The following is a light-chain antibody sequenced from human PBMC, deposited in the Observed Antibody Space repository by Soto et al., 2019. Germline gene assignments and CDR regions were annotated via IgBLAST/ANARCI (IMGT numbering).Light chain of an antibody. CDR2: GAS. Sequence: EIVLTQSPGTLSLSPGERATLSCRASQSVSLNYLAWYQQKPGQTPRLLMYGASSRATGIPDRFSAGGSGTDFTLTITRLEPEDFAVYYCQQYGSSPDTFGQGTKLEIK. J-gene: IGKJ2*01. CDR3: QQYGSSPDT. CDR1: QSVSLNY. V-gene: IGKV3-20*01.